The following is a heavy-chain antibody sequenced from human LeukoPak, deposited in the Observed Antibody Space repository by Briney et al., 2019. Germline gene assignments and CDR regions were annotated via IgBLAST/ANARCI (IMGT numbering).Heavy chain of an antibody. CDR3: GKRQWPDAYEG. D-gene: IGHD6-19*01. Sequence: GGSLRLSCAASGFPFSTYAMNWVRQAPGRGLEWVSTISPGGGTTYYADSVKGRFRISRDNSKNTLYLEMNSLRDEDTAVYYCGKRQWPDAYEGRGQGTLVTVSS. CDR1: GFPFSTYA. CDR2: ISPGGGTT. V-gene: IGHV3-23*01. J-gene: IGHJ4*02.